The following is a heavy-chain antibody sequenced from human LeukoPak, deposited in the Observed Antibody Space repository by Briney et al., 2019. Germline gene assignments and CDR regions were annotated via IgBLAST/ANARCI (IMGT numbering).Heavy chain of an antibody. J-gene: IGHJ6*02. D-gene: IGHD4-17*01. CDR1: GFTFSDYY. CDR2: ISSSGSTI. V-gene: IGHV3-11*01. CDR3: AKKCHDYGDLYGMDV. Sequence: GGSLRLSCAASGFTFSDYYMSWIRQAPGKGLEWVSYISSSGSTIYYADSVKGRFTISRDNAKNSLYLQMNSLRAEDTAVYYCAKKCHDYGDLYGMDVWGQGTTVTVSS.